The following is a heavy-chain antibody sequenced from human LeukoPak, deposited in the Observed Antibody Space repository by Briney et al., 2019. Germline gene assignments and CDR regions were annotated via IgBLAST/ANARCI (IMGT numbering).Heavy chain of an antibody. CDR1: GFTFSNAW. J-gene: IGHJ5*02. D-gene: IGHD3-22*01. CDR3: ATDFYDST. CDR2: IRSNSDGGTI. Sequence: GGSRRLSCATSGFTFSNAWMNWVRQAPGKGLEWVGRIRSNSDGGTIDYAAPVKGRFTLSRDDSKTTLYLQMNSLQTEDTAVYYCATDFYDSTWGQGTLVSVSS. V-gene: IGHV3-15*07.